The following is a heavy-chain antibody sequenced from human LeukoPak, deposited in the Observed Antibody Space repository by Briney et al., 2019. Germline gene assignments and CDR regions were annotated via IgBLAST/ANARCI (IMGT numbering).Heavy chain of an antibody. CDR2: ISYDGSNK. V-gene: IGHV3-30-3*01. J-gene: IGHJ4*02. Sequence: PGGSLRLSCAASGFTFSSYAMHLVRQAPGKGLEWVAVISYDGSNKYYADSVKGRFTISRDNSKNTLYLQMNSLRAEDTAVYYCARDERVDWYSGTLDYWGQGTLVTVSS. CDR1: GFTFSSYA. D-gene: IGHD1-26*01. CDR3: ARDERVDWYSGTLDY.